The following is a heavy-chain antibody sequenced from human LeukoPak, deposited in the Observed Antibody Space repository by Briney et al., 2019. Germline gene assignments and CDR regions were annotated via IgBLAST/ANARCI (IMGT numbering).Heavy chain of an antibody. V-gene: IGHV4-61*01. CDR1: GGSVSSGSYY. D-gene: IGHD5-12*01. CDR2: IYYSGST. Sequence: PSETLSLTCTVSGGSVSSGSYYWSWIRQPPGKGLEWIGYIYYSGSTNHNPSLKSRVTISVDTSKNQFSLKLSSVTAADTAVYYCARGIVATIFSYWGQGTLVTVSS. J-gene: IGHJ4*02. CDR3: ARGIVATIFSY.